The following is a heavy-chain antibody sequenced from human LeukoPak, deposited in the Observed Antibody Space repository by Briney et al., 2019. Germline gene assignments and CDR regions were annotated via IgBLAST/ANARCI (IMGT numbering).Heavy chain of an antibody. J-gene: IGHJ4*02. CDR1: GYTLTGYY. V-gene: IGHV1-2*02. CDR2: INPNSGGT. D-gene: IGHD3-22*01. Sequence: ASVKVSCKASGYTLTGYYMHWVRQAPGQGLEWMGWINPNSGGTNYAQKFQGRVTMTRDTSISTAYMGLSRLRSDDTAVYYCARKWLLHPFDYWGQGTLVTVSS. CDR3: ARKWLLHPFDY.